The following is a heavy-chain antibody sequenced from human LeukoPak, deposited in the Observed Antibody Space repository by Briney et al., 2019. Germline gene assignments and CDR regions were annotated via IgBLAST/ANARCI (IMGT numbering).Heavy chain of an antibody. CDR2: IYTSGST. J-gene: IGHJ3*02. D-gene: IGHD2-2*01. Sequence: SETLSLTCTVSGGSISSGSYYWSWIRQPAGKGLEWIGRIYTSGSTNYNPSLKSRVTMSVDTSKNQFSLKLSSVTAADTAVYYCARDPYCSSTSCLDAFDIWGQGTMVTVSS. V-gene: IGHV4-61*02. CDR3: ARDPYCSSTSCLDAFDI. CDR1: GGSISSGSYY.